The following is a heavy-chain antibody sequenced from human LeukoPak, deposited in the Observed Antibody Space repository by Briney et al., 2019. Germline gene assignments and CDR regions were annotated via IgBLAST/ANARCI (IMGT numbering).Heavy chain of an antibody. D-gene: IGHD1-26*01. CDR2: INENGDVA. J-gene: IGHJ4*02. CDR1: GFTFDDYA. Sequence: GGSLRLSCAASGFTFDDYAMHWVRQGPGKSLEWVSLINENGDVAYYGDSVRGRFTVSRDNAKNSLYLQMNSLTTEDTALYYCAKARWEPNFDYWGQGTLVTVSS. V-gene: IGHV3-43*02. CDR3: AKARWEPNFDY.